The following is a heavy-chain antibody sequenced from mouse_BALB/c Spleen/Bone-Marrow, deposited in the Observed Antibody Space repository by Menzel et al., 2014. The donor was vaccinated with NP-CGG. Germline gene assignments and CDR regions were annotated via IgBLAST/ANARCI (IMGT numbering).Heavy chain of an antibody. CDR3: TRSETGPFAY. Sequence: QVQLKESGAELVRPGASVTLSCKASGYTSTDYEMHWVKQTPVHGLEWIGAIDPETGGTAYNQKFKGKATLTADKSSSTDYMELRSLTSEDSAVYYCTRSETGPFAYWGQGTLVTVSA. CDR2: IDPETGGT. D-gene: IGHD4-1*01. J-gene: IGHJ3*01. CDR1: GYTSTDYE. V-gene: IGHV1-15*01.